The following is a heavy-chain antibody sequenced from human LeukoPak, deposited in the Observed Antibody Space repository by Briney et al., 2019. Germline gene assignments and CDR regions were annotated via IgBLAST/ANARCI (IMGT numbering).Heavy chain of an antibody. CDR3: ARVGEMATISPYYYYMDV. J-gene: IGHJ6*03. V-gene: IGHV1-69*13. Sequence: ASVKVSCKTSGGTFSSYAISWVRQAPGQGLEWMGGIIPIFGTANYAQKFQGRVTITADESTSTAYMELSSLRSEDTAVYYCARVGEMATISPYYYYMDVWGKGTTVTVSS. D-gene: IGHD5-24*01. CDR2: IIPIFGTA. CDR1: GGTFSSYA.